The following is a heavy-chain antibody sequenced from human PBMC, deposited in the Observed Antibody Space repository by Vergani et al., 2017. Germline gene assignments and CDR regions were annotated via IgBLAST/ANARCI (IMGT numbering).Heavy chain of an antibody. D-gene: IGHD4-11*01. J-gene: IGHJ5*02. Sequence: QVQLQESGPGLVKPSETLSLTCTVSGGSISSYYWSWIRQPPRKGLEWIGYIYYSGSTNYNPSLKSRVTISVDTSKNQFSLKLSSVTAADTAVYYCARVIQYRGNNWFDPWGQGTLVTVSS. CDR1: GGSISSYY. V-gene: IGHV4-59*01. CDR3: ARVIQYRGNNWFDP. CDR2: IYYSGST.